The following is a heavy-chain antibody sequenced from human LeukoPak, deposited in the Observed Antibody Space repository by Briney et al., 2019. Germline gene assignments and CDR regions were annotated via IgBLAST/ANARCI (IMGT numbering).Heavy chain of an antibody. J-gene: IGHJ5*02. Sequence: GGSLRLSCAASDFTLRNNYTTWVPQAPRGGLGWVSVSYSGGATFYADSVKGRFTISRHNSDNTLYLQMNDLRPDDTAVYFCARGIAAVVWFDPRGHGTLVTVSS. V-gene: IGHV3-53*04. D-gene: IGHD6-13*01. CDR1: DFTLRNNY. CDR3: ARGIAAVVWFDP. CDR2: SYSGGAT.